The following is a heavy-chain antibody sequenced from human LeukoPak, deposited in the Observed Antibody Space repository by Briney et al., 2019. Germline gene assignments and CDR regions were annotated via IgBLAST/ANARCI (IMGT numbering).Heavy chain of an antibody. J-gene: IGHJ4*02. Sequence: ASVKVSCKASGYTFTSYGISWVRQAPGQGLEWMGWISAYNGNTNYAQKLQGRVTITADESTSTAYMELSSLRSEDTAVYYCARAERPFGQKFDYWGQGTLVTVSS. V-gene: IGHV1-18*01. CDR3: ARAERPFGQKFDY. D-gene: IGHD3-10*01. CDR1: GYTFTSYG. CDR2: ISAYNGNT.